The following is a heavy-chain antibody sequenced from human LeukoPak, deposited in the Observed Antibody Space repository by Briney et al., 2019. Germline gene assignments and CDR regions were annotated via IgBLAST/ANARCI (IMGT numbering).Heavy chain of an antibody. J-gene: IGHJ4*01. Sequence: SETLSHTSAVSGDSISDCDSYWTWIRQTPGKGLEWIGYIFCSGSPTYIPSLKNRLSILVDTSKNEFSLNLRSVTTADTAVYYCARVHDSNRFDFWGHGALVTVSS. CDR1: GDSISDCDSY. D-gene: IGHD1-1*01. CDR3: ARVHDSNRFDF. CDR2: IFCSGSP. V-gene: IGHV4-61*08.